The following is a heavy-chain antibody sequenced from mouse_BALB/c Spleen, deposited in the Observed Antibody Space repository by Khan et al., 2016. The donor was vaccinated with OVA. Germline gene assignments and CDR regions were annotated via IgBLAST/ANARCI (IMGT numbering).Heavy chain of an antibody. V-gene: IGHV1S137*01. CDR2: ISTDSVNT. J-gene: IGHJ2*01. CDR3: ALRDYFDY. CDR1: GYTFTDYS. Sequence: VQLQESGPELVGPGVSVKISCKGSGYTFTDYSMHWVKQSHAKSLEWIGVISTDSVNTNYNQKFKGKATLTVDKSSSTAYMELARMTAEDSAIYYYALRDYFDYWGQGTTLTVSA.